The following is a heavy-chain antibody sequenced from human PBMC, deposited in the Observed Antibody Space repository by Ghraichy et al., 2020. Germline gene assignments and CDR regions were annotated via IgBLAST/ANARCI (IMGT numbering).Heavy chain of an antibody. D-gene: IGHD6-6*01. CDR3: AKGFSSLDY. Sequence: GGSLRLSCAASGFTFDDYAMTWVRQAPGKGLEWVSGISWNSGSICYADSVKGRFTISRDNAKNSLYLQMNSLRAEDTALYYCAKGFSSLDYWGQGTLVTVSS. CDR1: GFTFDDYA. CDR2: ISWNSGSI. J-gene: IGHJ4*02. V-gene: IGHV3-9*01.